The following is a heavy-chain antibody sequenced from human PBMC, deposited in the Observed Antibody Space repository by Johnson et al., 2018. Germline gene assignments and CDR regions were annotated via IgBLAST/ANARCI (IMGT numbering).Heavy chain of an antibody. V-gene: IGHV4-59*01. CDR3: ASASGWYNMDV. Sequence: QVQLQESGPGLVKXSETXSLXCTVSGGSISSYYWSWIRQPPGKGLEWIGSIYYSGSHNDNPPHKSRVTISVDTSKNQFSRKLGSGTASDTAVDYCASASGWYNMDVWGKGTTVTVSS. CDR1: GGSISSYY. D-gene: IGHD6-19*01. J-gene: IGHJ6*03. CDR2: IYYSGSH.